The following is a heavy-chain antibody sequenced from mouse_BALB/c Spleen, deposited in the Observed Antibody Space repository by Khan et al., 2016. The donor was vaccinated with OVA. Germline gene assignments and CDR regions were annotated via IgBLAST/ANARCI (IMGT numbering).Heavy chain of an antibody. CDR2: INTYSGEP. V-gene: IGHV9-1*02. CDR3: ARGEKLGYSYCAMDY. J-gene: IGHJ4*01. D-gene: IGHD1-2*01. CDR1: GYTFTNYG. Sequence: QIQLVQSGPELKKPGETVKISCKASGYTFTNYGMNWVKQAPGKGLKWMGWINTYSGEPTYADDFKGRFAFSLETFASTVSLQINNLKIEDMATYFCARGEKLGYSYCAMDYWGEGTSVTVSS.